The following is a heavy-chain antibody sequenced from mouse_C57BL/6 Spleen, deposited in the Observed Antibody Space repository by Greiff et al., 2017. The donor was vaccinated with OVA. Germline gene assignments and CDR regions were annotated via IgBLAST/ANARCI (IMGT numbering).Heavy chain of an antibody. CDR2: INPGSGGT. Sequence: VHLVESGAELVRPGTSVKVSCKASGYAFTNYLIEWVKQRPGQGLEWIGVINPGSGGTNYNEKFKGKATLTADKSSSTAYMQLSSLTSEDSAVYFCARSFDVWGTGTTVTVSS. CDR3: ARSFDV. CDR1: GYAFTNYL. J-gene: IGHJ1*03. V-gene: IGHV1-54*01.